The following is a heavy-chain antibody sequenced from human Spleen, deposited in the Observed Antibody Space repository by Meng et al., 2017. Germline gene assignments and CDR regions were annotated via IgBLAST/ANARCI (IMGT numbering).Heavy chain of an antibody. Sequence: QVQLVQSGGEVTKPGASVKVSCKASGYTFTDYYIHWVRQAPGQGLEWMGRISPNSGGTDYVQKFQDRVTMTRDTSISTAYMELSRLTSDDTAVYYCARDLRAANYYGPDHRDYWGQGTLVTVSS. CDR2: ISPNSGGT. V-gene: IGHV1-2*06. CDR1: GYTFTDYY. J-gene: IGHJ4*02. D-gene: IGHD3-10*01. CDR3: ARDLRAANYYGPDHRDY.